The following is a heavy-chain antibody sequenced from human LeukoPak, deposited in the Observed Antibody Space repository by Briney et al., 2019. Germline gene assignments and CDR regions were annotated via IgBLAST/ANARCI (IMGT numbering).Heavy chain of an antibody. D-gene: IGHD3-22*01. CDR2: ISSSSSSI. J-gene: IGHJ4*02. CDR3: ARDLPLNYHYSSDYYPLFDY. CDR1: GFTFSSHS. V-gene: IGHV3-48*04. Sequence: GSLRLPCAASGFTFSSHSMNWVRQAPGKGLEWVSYISSSSSSIYYADSVEGRFTISRDNAKNSLYLHMNSLRAEDTAVYYCARDLPLNYHYSSDYYPLFDYWGQGTLVTVSS.